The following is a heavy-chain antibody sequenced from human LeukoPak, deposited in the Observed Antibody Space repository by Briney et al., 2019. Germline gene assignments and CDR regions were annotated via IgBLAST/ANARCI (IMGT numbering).Heavy chain of an antibody. CDR1: GFTFSNAW. CDR3: TTAPYCSGGSCRYYFDY. CDR2: IKSKTDGGTT. Sequence: PGGSLRLSCAASGFTFSNAWMSWVRQAPGKGLEWVGRIKSKTDGGTTDYAVPVKGRFTISRDDSKNTLYLQMNSLKTEDTAVYYCTTAPYCSGGSCRYYFDYWGQGTLVTVSS. D-gene: IGHD2-15*01. J-gene: IGHJ4*02. V-gene: IGHV3-15*01.